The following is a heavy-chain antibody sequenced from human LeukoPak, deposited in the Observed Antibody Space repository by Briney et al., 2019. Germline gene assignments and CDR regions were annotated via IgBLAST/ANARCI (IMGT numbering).Heavy chain of an antibody. V-gene: IGHV3-15*01. CDR3: TTPPTVTTRFYYYYYMDV. CDR2: IKSKADGGTT. J-gene: IGHJ6*03. CDR1: GFTFSNAW. Sequence: PGGSLRLSCAASGFTFSNAWMNWVRQAPGKGLEWVGRIKSKADGGTTDYAAPVKGRFTISRDDSKNTLSLQMNSLKTEDTAVYYCTTPPTVTTRFYYYYYMDVWGKGTTVTISS. D-gene: IGHD4-17*01.